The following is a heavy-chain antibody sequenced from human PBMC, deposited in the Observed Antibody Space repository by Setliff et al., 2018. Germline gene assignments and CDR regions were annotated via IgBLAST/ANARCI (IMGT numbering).Heavy chain of an antibody. D-gene: IGHD1-26*01. Sequence: ASVKVSCTSSGNSFTVFYLHWVRQAPGQGLEWMGWISPHSGDTHYAQKFQSRVRMTRDTSTYAAYLELSDLTSDDTAMYYCARSGSFGMRYWFDYWGQGALGTVS. J-gene: IGHJ4*02. CDR2: ISPHSGDT. CDR1: GNSFTVFY. V-gene: IGHV1-2*02. CDR3: ARSGSFGMRYWFDY.